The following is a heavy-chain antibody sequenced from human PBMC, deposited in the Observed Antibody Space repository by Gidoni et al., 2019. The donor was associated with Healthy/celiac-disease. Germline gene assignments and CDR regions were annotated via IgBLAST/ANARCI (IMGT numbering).Heavy chain of an antibody. Sequence: EVQLLESGGGLVQPGGSLRLSCAASGFTFRSYAMSWVRQAPGKGLEWVSAISGSGGSTYYADSVKGRFTISRDNSKNTLYLQMNSLRAEDTAVYYCAKAEKYYYGSGSYYPFDYWGQGTLVTVSS. CDR1: GFTFRSYA. V-gene: IGHV3-23*01. CDR2: ISGSGGST. D-gene: IGHD3-10*01. CDR3: AKAEKYYYGSGSYYPFDY. J-gene: IGHJ4*02.